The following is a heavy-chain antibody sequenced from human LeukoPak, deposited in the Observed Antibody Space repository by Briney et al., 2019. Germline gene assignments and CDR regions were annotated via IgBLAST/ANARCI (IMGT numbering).Heavy chain of an antibody. D-gene: IGHD5-24*01. J-gene: IGHJ4*02. Sequence: SGTLSLTCAVSGGSTSSANWWSWVRPPPGKGLEWIGEIYLGGKTNYNPSLKSRVTISIDTSKNQFSLKLISVTAADTALYYCARHMATPGTRGFDSWGQGTLVTVSS. CDR3: ARHMATPGTRGFDS. CDR1: GGSTSSANW. CDR2: IYLGGKT. V-gene: IGHV4-4*02.